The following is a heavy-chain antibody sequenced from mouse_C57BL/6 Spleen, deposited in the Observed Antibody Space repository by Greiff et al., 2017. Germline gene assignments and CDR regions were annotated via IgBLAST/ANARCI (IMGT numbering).Heavy chain of an antibody. J-gene: IGHJ1*03. CDR1: GYTFTTYP. Sequence: QRVESGAELVKPGASVKMSCKASGYTFTTYPIEWMKQNHGKSLEWIGNFHPYNDDTKYNEKFKGKATLTVEKSSSTVYLELSRLTSDDSAVYYCARTSRRGWYFDVWGTGTTVTVSS. D-gene: IGHD1-1*01. CDR3: ARTSRRGWYFDV. V-gene: IGHV1-47*01. CDR2: FHPYNDDT.